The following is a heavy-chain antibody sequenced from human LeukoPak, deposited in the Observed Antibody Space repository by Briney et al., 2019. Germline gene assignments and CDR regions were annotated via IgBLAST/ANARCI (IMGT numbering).Heavy chain of an antibody. V-gene: IGHV3-30-3*01. CDR2: ISYDGSNK. CDR1: GFTFSSYA. J-gene: IGHJ4*02. D-gene: IGHD6-13*01. Sequence: GRSLRLSCAASGFTFSSYAMHWVRQAPGKGLEWVAVISYDGSNKYYADSVKGRFTISRDNSKNTLYLQMNSLRAEDTAVYYCARASLTIAAAGTSRFDYWGQGTLVTVSS. CDR3: ARASLTIAAAGTSRFDY.